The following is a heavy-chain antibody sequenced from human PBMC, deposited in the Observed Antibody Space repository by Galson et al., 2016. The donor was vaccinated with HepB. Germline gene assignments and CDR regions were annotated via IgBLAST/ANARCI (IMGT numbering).Heavy chain of an antibody. CDR3: ARDLIGNLDV. Sequence: SCKASGYTFTTYDMHWVRQSPGQRLEWLGYISAGSGNTKYSQNFQGRVTITRDTSARTHYMELSSLTSEDTAVHYCARDLIGNLDVWGQGTTVTVSS. CDR1: GYTFTTYD. V-gene: IGHV1-3*01. J-gene: IGHJ6*02. CDR2: ISAGSGNT.